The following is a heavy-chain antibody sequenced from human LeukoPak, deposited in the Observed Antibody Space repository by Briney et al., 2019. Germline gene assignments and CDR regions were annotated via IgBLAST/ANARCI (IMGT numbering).Heavy chain of an antibody. J-gene: IGHJ6*03. V-gene: IGHV3-30*04. CDR3: AKAGRGGAITMVRGVKRDYYYMDV. Sequence: GGSLRLSCAASGFTFSSYAMHWVRQAPGKGLEWVAVISYDRSNKYYADSVKGRFTISRDNSKNTLYLLMNSLRAEDTAVYYCAKAGRGGAITMVRGVKRDYYYMDVWGKGTTVTISS. CDR1: GFTFSSYA. CDR2: ISYDRSNK. D-gene: IGHD3-10*01.